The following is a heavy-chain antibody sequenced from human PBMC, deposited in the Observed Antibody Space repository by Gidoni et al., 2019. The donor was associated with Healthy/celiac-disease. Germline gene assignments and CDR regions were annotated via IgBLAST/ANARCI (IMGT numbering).Heavy chain of an antibody. V-gene: IGHV4-61*01. Sequence: QLQESGPGLVKPSETLSPTCTVPGGSVTSGSYYWSWIRQPPGKGLEWIGYIYYSGSTNYNPSLKSRVTISVDTSKNQFSLKLTSVTAADTAVYYCARKNCGTDCYFDSWGQGTLVTVSS. CDR3: ARKNCGTDCYFDS. CDR1: GGSVTSGSYY. CDR2: IYYSGST. D-gene: IGHD2-21*02. J-gene: IGHJ5*01.